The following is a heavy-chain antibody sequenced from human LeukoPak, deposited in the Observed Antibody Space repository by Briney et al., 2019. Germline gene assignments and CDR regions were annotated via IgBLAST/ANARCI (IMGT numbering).Heavy chain of an antibody. Sequence: GGSLRLSCAASGFALSSTAMSWVRQAPGKGLEWVSTIAISDGKTYYADSVKGRFSISRDNSKNSLYLQMNSLRAEDTALYYCARDYDYGDYPGYWGQGTLVTVSS. V-gene: IGHV3-23*01. CDR3: ARDYDYGDYPGY. J-gene: IGHJ4*02. CDR1: GFALSSTA. D-gene: IGHD4-17*01. CDR2: IAISDGKT.